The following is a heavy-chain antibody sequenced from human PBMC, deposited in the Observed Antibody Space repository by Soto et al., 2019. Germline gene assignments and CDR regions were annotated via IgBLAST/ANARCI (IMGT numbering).Heavy chain of an antibody. J-gene: IGHJ5*02. V-gene: IGHV1-69*04. Sequence: SVKVSCKASGGTFSSYTISWVRQAPGQGLEWMGRIIPILGIANYAQKFQGRVTITADKSTSTAYMELSSLRSEDTAVYYCAKEKISTSCCNWFDPWGQGTLVTVSS. CDR3: AKEKISTSCCNWFDP. D-gene: IGHD2-2*01. CDR1: GGTFSSYT. CDR2: IIPILGIA.